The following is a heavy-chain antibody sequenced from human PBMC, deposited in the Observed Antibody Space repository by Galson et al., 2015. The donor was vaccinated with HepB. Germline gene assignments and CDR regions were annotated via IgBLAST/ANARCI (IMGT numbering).Heavy chain of an antibody. V-gene: IGHV3-66*01. CDR2: IYSGGST. D-gene: IGHD6-13*01. CDR3: ARDLGSTGIAAAGGSFDY. J-gene: IGHJ4*02. CDR1: GFTVSSNY. Sequence: SLRLSCAASGFTVSSNYMSWVRQAPGKGLEWVSVIYSGGSTYYADSVKGRFTISRDNSKNTLYLQMNSLRAEDTAVYYCARDLGSTGIAAAGGSFDYWGQGTLVTVSS.